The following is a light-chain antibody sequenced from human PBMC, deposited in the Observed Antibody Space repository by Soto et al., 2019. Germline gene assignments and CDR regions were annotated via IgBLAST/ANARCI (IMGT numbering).Light chain of an antibody. V-gene: IGLV1-51*01. CDR3: GTWDSSLSAVV. J-gene: IGLJ2*01. CDR2: DNN. Sequence: QSVLTQPPSVSAAPGQKVTISCSGSSSNIGNNYVSSYQQLPGTAPKLLIYDNNKRPTGIPDRFSGSKSGTSATLGITGLQTGYEADYYCGTWDSSLSAVVFGGGTKLTVL. CDR1: SSNIGNNY.